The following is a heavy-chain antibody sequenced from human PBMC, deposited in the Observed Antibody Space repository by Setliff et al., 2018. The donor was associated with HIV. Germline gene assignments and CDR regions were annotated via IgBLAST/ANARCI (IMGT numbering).Heavy chain of an antibody. CDR3: AREPGSGWAYWYFDL. CDR1: GGSIRSSTYY. D-gene: IGHD6-19*01. Sequence: SETLSLTCTVSGGSIRSSTYYWAWIRQPPGKGLEWIGTIYYSGSTYYNPSLKSRVTISVDTSKNQFSLKLSSVTAADTAVYYCAREPGSGWAYWYFDLWGRGTLVTVSS. CDR2: IYYSGST. V-gene: IGHV4-39*02. J-gene: IGHJ2*01.